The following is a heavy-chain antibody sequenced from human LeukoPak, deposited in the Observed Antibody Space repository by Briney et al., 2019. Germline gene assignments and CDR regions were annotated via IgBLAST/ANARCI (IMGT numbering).Heavy chain of an antibody. CDR2: ISYDGSNK. D-gene: IGHD2-2*01. CDR1: GFTFSSYG. V-gene: IGHV3-30*18. CDR3: AKDRGPVVPAAMDYFDY. J-gene: IGHJ4*01. Sequence: GRSLRLSCAASGFTFSSYGMHWVRQAPGKGLEWVAVISYDGSNKYYADSVKGRFTISRDNSKNTLYLQMNSLRAEDTAVYYCAKDRGPVVPAAMDYFDYWXXXXLVTVSS.